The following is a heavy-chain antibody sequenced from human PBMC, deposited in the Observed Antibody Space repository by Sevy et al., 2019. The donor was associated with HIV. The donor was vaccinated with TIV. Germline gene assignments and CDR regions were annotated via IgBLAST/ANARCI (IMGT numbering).Heavy chain of an antibody. J-gene: IGHJ4*02. V-gene: IGHV3-74*01. Sequence: GGSLRLSCVASGFTFETYWMHWVRQSPGKGLMWVSRINDDGTNIRYADSVEGRFTVSRDNAKNTLYLQLNSLRADDTGVYYCARVPTITGLYDSWGQRTLVTVSS. D-gene: IGHD1-20*01. CDR2: INDDGTNI. CDR1: GFTFETYW. CDR3: ARVPTITGLYDS.